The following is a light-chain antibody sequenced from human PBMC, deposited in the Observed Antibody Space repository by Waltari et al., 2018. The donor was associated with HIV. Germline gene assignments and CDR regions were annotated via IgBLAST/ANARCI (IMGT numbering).Light chain of an antibody. CDR1: RPNVGNRP. V-gene: IGLV1-51*02. CDR3: GAWDDSLRAGI. CDR2: ENY. J-gene: IGLJ2*01. Sequence: SLLTQPPPVSAAPGQRVPISSSGRRPNVGNRPVSWYQQFPGAAPKLLIYENYQRPSDIPDRFSGSKSGSSATLDITGLQAEDEADYYCGAWDDSLRAGIFGGGTKLSVL.